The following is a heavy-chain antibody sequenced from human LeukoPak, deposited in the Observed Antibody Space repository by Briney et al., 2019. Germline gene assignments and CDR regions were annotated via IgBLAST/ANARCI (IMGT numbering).Heavy chain of an antibody. CDR3: ARDGSDNWGQFDP. D-gene: IGHD1-1*01. V-gene: IGHV4-39*07. Sequence: PSETLSLTCTVSGGSISSSIYYWGWIRQPPGKGLEWIGNIYCSGSTYYNPSLKSRVTISLDTSKNQFSLNLRAVTAADTAVYYCARDGSDNWGQFDPWGQGTLVTVSS. J-gene: IGHJ5*02. CDR1: GGSISSSIYY. CDR2: IYCSGST.